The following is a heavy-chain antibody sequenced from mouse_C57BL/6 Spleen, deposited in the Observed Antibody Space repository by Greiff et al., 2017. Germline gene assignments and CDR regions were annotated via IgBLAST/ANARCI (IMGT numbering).Heavy chain of an antibody. J-gene: IGHJ2*01. V-gene: IGHV1-63*01. Sequence: VQLQQSGAELVRPGTSVKMSCKASGYTFTNYWIGWAKQRPGHGLEWIGDIYPGGGYTNYNEKFKGKATLTADKSSSTAYMQFSSLTSEDSAIYYCARAYYYGSRGGLFDYWGQGTTLTVSS. CDR2: IYPGGGYT. CDR1: GYTFTNYW. CDR3: ARAYYYGSRGGLFDY. D-gene: IGHD1-1*01.